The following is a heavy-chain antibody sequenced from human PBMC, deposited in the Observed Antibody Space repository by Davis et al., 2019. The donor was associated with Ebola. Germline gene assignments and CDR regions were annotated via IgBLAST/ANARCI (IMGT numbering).Heavy chain of an antibody. CDR3: ARTSYYDYVWLD. V-gene: IGHV3-23*01. CDR1: VITFSSYA. D-gene: IGHD3-16*01. J-gene: IGHJ4*02. Sequence: GESLKISCTDSVITFSSYAMTWVRQAPGKGLEWVSAISGSGGSTYYADSVKGRFTISRDNSKNSVYLQMSSLRAEDTAVYYCARTSYYDYVWLDWGQGTLVTVSS. CDR2: ISGSGGST.